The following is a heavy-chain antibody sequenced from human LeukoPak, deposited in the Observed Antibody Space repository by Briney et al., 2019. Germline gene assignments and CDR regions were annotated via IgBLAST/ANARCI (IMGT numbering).Heavy chain of an antibody. D-gene: IGHD2-2*01. CDR3: AKPPTGDCSSTSCSPSDY. CDR1: GFTVSSNY. J-gene: IGHJ4*02. CDR2: ISGSGGST. V-gene: IGHV3-23*01. Sequence: GGSLRLSCAASGFTVSSNYMSWVRQAPGKGLEWVSAISGSGGSTYYADSVKGRFTISRDNSKNTLYLQMSSLRAEDTAVYYCAKPPTGDCSSTSCSPSDYWGQGTLVTVSS.